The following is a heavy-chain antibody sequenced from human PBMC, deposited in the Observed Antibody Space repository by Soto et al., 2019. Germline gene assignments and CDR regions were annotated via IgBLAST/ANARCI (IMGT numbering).Heavy chain of an antibody. CDR3: AKRPTSTGFGDPFDI. D-gene: IGHD3-10*01. J-gene: IGHJ3*02. CDR1: GFTFSTYA. V-gene: IGHV3-23*01. CDR2: ISSSGGNT. Sequence: EVQLLESGGDLVQPGGSLRLSCAASGFTFSTYAMSWVRQAPGKGLEWVSTISSSGGNTYYTDSVKGRFTISRDNSKNTLYLQMNSLRAGDTAIYYCAKRPTSTGFGDPFDIWGQGTMVTVSS.